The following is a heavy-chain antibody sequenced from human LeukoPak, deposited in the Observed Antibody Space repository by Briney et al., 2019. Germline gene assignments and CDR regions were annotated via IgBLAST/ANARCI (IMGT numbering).Heavy chain of an antibody. J-gene: IGHJ4*02. Sequence: GGSLRLSCAPSRFTPSSYSMNWVRPAPGKGLEWVSSISSSSSYIYYADSAKGRFTISRDNAKNPLYLQMNSLRAEDTAVYYCGRIRNIAAAGTSFDYWGQGTLVTVSS. V-gene: IGHV3-21*01. CDR2: ISSSSSYI. CDR3: GRIRNIAAAGTSFDY. D-gene: IGHD6-13*01. CDR1: RFTPSSYS.